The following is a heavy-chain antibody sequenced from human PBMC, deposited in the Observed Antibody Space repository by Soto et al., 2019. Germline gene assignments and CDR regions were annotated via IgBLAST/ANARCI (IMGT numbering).Heavy chain of an antibody. CDR2: ISGSGGST. D-gene: IGHD5-18*01. V-gene: IGHV3-23*01. CDR1: GFTFSSYA. Sequence: GSLRLSCTASGFTFSSYAMSWVRQAPGKGLEWVSAISGSGGSTYYADSVKGRFTISRDNSKNTLFLQMNSLRAEDTAVYYCAKGCQLRLTWLDLWGQGTLVTVSS. J-gene: IGHJ5*01. CDR3: AKGCQLRLTWLDL.